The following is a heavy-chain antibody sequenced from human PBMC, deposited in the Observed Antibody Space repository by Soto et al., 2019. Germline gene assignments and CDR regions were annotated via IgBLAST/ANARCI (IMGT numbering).Heavy chain of an antibody. J-gene: IGHJ4*02. V-gene: IGHV1-3*01. Sequence: GASVKLSCKASGYTFTSYAMHWVRQAPGQRLEWMGWINAGNGNTKYSQKFQGRVTITRDTSASTAYMELSSLRSEDTAVYYCASGAYDSSGYYAYYFDYWGQGTLVTVSS. CDR3: ASGAYDSSGYYAYYFDY. CDR2: INAGNGNT. D-gene: IGHD3-22*01. CDR1: GYTFTSYA.